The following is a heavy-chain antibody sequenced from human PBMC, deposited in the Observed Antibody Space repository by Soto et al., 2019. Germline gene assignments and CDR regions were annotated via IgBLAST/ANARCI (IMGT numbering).Heavy chain of an antibody. J-gene: IGHJ3*02. Sequence: ESVGGVVQPVGSLRLSCAASRFTFSNYVMSWVRQAPGKGLEWVSGINHSGGSTYYADSVKGRFTISRDNSKNTLYLQMNSLRVEDTAVYYCAKVRSGGDAFDIWGQGTMVTVSS. CDR2: INHSGGST. CDR1: RFTFSNYV. D-gene: IGHD2-15*01. V-gene: IGHV3-23*01. CDR3: AKVRSGGDAFDI.